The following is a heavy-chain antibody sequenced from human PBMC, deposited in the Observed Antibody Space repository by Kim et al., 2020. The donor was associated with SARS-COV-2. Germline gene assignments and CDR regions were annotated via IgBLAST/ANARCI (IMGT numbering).Heavy chain of an antibody. Sequence: GGSLRLSCAASGFTFSSYAMHWVRQAPGKGLEWVAVISYDGSNKYYADSVKGRFTISSDNSKNTLYLQMNSLRAEDTAVYYCARDLAGITCSSTSCFYY. V-gene: IGHV3-30-3*01. CDR1: GFTFSSYA. D-gene: IGHD2-2*01. J-gene: IGHJ6*01. CDR3: ARDLAGITCSSTSCFYY. CDR2: ISYDGSNK.